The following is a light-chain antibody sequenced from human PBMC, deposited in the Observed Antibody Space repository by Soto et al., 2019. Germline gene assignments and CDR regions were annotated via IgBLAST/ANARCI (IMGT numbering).Light chain of an antibody. CDR3: QQYYDSPLT. Sequence: DIVMTQSPESLAVSLGERATINCKSSQSVLYSSNNKNYLNWYQQKPGQPPKLLIYWASIREYGVPDRFSGSGSGTDFTLTISSVQAEDVAVYYCQQYYDSPLTFGQGTRLEIK. V-gene: IGKV4-1*01. J-gene: IGKJ5*01. CDR1: QSVLYSSNNKNY. CDR2: WAS.